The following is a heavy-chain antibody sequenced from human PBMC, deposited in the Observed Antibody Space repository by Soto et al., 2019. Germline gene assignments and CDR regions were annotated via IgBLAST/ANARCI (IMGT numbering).Heavy chain of an antibody. CDR1: GGSISSSSYY. CDR3: ARLCVRYSSGWFDY. D-gene: IGHD6-19*01. V-gene: IGHV4-39*01. J-gene: IGHJ4*02. Sequence: KTSETLSLTCTVSGGSISSSSYYWGWIRQPPGKGLEWVGSIYYSGSTYYNPSLKSRVTISVDTSKNQFSLKLSSVTAADTAVYYCARLCVRYSSGWFDYWGQGTLVTVSS. CDR2: IYYSGST.